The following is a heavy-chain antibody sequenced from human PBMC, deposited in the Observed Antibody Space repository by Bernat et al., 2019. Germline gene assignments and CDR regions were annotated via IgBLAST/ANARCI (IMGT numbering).Heavy chain of an antibody. Sequence: QVQLVESGGGVVQPGRSLRLSCAASGFTFSSYGMHWVRQAPGKGLEWVAVISYDGSNKYYVDSVKGRFTISRDNSKNTLYLQMNSLRAEDTAVYYCAKDHILRGGYYDILTGYSVPDYWGQGTLVTVSS. CDR1: GFTFSSYG. J-gene: IGHJ4*02. CDR2: ISYDGSNK. V-gene: IGHV3-30*18. D-gene: IGHD3-9*01. CDR3: AKDHILRGGYYDILTGYSVPDY.